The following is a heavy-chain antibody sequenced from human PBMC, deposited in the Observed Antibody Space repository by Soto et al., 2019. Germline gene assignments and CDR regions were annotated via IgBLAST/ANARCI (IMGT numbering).Heavy chain of an antibody. Sequence: QVQLQESGPGLVKPSGTLSLTCAVSGGSISSRDWWIWVRQPPGKGLEWIGEIFHVGNTNYNPSLKSRITISIDKSRTQFSRRLRSVTAADTAVYYCAGGYGYYSAEYLENWGQGTLVSVSS. D-gene: IGHD5-18*01. CDR3: AGGYGYYSAEYLEN. V-gene: IGHV4-4*02. CDR2: IFHVGNT. CDR1: GGSISSRDW. J-gene: IGHJ1*01.